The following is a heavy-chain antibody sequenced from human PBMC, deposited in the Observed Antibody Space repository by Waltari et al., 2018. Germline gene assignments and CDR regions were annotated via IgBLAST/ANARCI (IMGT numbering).Heavy chain of an antibody. V-gene: IGHV3-9*01. CDR1: GFTFDDYA. Sequence: EVQLVESGGGLVQPGRSLRLSCAASGFTFDDYAMHWVRQAPGKGLEGVSVISRNSDRIGYADSVKGRFTISRDNAKNSLYLQMNSLRAEDTALYFCAKDGTTLKNYYGLDVWGQGTTVTVSS. CDR2: ISRNSDRI. CDR3: AKDGTTLKNYYGLDV. J-gene: IGHJ6*02. D-gene: IGHD4-4*01.